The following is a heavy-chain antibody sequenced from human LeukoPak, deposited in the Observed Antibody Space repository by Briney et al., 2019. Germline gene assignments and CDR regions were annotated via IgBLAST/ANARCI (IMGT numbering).Heavy chain of an antibody. CDR2: IRYDGSNK. Sequence: GGSLRPSCAASGFIFSSYGMDWVRQAPGKGLEWVAVIRYDGSNKNYADSVKGRFTISRDNSKNTLYLQMNSLRAEDTAVYYCAKDRAYGSSWSIPYYYGMDVWGQGTTVIVSS. J-gene: IGHJ6*02. V-gene: IGHV3-30*02. CDR1: GFIFSSYG. D-gene: IGHD6-13*01. CDR3: AKDRAYGSSWSIPYYYGMDV.